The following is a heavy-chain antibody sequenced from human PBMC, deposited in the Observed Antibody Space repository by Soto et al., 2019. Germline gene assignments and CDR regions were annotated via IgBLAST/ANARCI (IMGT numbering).Heavy chain of an antibody. V-gene: IGHV4-31*03. CDR1: GDPVSSGSYY. D-gene: IGHD3-3*01. J-gene: IGHJ5*02. CDR2: IYHTGST. CDR3: ARVRLWSGYYTGSNWFDP. Sequence: SETLSLTCSVSGDPVSSGSYYWTWVRQHPVKGLEWIGYIYHTGSTYYNPSLQSRLIMSIDTSKNQFSLHLYSVTAADTAVYYCARVRLWSGYYTGSNWFDPWGQGTLVTVSS.